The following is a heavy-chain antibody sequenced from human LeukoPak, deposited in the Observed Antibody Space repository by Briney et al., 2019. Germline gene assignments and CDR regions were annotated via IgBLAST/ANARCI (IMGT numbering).Heavy chain of an antibody. CDR2: IYWDDDK. V-gene: IGHV2-5*02. Sequence: SGPTLVKPTQTLTLTCTFSGFSLSTSGVGVGWIRQPPGKALEWLALIYWDDDKRYSPSLKSRFTITKDTSKNQVVLTMTNMDPVDTATYYCAHRLATPYYYGSGSLNWFDPWGQGTLVTVSS. D-gene: IGHD3-10*01. CDR3: AHRLATPYYYGSGSLNWFDP. CDR1: GFSLSTSGVG. J-gene: IGHJ5*02.